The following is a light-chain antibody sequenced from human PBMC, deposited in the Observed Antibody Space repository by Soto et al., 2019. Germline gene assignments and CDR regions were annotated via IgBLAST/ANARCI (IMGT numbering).Light chain of an antibody. CDR1: RSDIGGYDY. CDR3: HSHTSSSTDV. V-gene: IGLV2-14*01. J-gene: IGLJ1*01. CDR2: EVT. Sequence: QSALTQPASVSGSPGQSITISCTGTRSDIGGYDYVSWYQHHPGKAPKLILYEVTNRPSGVSDRFSGSRSGNTASLTISGLQAEDGADYYFHSHTSSSTDVFGTGTKLTVL.